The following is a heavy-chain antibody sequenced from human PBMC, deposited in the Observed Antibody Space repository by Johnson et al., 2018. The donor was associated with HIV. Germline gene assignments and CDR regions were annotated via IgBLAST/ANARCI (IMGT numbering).Heavy chain of an antibody. CDR1: GFTFSSYG. J-gene: IGHJ3*02. Sequence: QVQLVESGGGVVQPGRSLRLSCAASGFTFSSYGMHWVRQAPGKGLEWVAVIYSGGSTYYADSVKGRFTISRDNSKNTLYLQMNSLRAEDTAVYYCAKGPNGQLDDAFHIWGQGTMVTVSS. CDR3: AKGPNGQLDDAFHI. CDR2: IYSGGST. D-gene: IGHD6-6*01. V-gene: IGHV3-NL1*01.